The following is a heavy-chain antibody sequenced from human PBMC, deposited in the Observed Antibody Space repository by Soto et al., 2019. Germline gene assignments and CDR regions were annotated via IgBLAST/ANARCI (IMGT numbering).Heavy chain of an antibody. J-gene: IGHJ4*02. D-gene: IGHD1-1*01. CDR3: AKREGYGSVDY. CDR1: GFTFTNYA. V-gene: IGHV3-23*01. Sequence: EVQLLESGGGLVQPGGSLTLSCAASGFTFTNYAMTWVRQAPRKGLEWISLISGSGGSTYYADSVKGRFTISRDNSKNTLHLQMNSLTAEDTAVYYCAKREGYGSVDYWGQGTLVTVSS. CDR2: ISGSGGST.